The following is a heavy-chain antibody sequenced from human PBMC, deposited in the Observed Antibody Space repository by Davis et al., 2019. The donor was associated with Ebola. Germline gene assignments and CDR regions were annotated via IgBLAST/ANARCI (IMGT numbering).Heavy chain of an antibody. CDR2: IRSKANSYAT. Sequence: GESLKISCAASGFTFSGSAMHWVRQVSGKGLEWVGRIRSKANSYATAYAASVKGRFTISRDDSKNTAYLQMNSLKTEDTAVYYCTTTTVTSDYWGQGTLVTVSS. D-gene: IGHD4-17*01. CDR3: TTTTVTSDY. J-gene: IGHJ4*02. V-gene: IGHV3-73*01. CDR1: GFTFSGSA.